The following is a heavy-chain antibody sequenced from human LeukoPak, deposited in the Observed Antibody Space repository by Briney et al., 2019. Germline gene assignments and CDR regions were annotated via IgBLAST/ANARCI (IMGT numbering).Heavy chain of an antibody. CDR1: GFTFSNYA. CDR2: ISYDGKHK. V-gene: IGHV3-30*04. D-gene: IGHD4-11*01. Sequence: GGSLRLSWAASGFTFSNYAMEWVRQAPGKGLEWVALISYDGKHKYYADSMKGRFTISRDNSKNTLYLQMNGLRAEDTAVYYCAREDDDSNGIDVWGHGTTVTVSS. CDR3: AREDDDSNGIDV. J-gene: IGHJ6*02.